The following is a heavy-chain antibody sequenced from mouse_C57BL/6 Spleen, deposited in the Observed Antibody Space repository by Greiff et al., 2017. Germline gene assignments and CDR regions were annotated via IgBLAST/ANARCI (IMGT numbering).Heavy chain of an antibody. CDR2: IDPENGDT. CDR3: TRGVVATDY. V-gene: IGHV14-4*01. D-gene: IGHD1-1*01. CDR1: GFNIKDDY. J-gene: IGHJ2*01. Sequence: VQLKQSGAELVRPGASVKLSCTASGFNIKDDYMHWVKQRPEQGLEWIGWIDPENGDTEYASKFQGKATITADTSSNTAYLQLSSLTSEDTAVYYCTRGVVATDYWGQGTTLTVSS.